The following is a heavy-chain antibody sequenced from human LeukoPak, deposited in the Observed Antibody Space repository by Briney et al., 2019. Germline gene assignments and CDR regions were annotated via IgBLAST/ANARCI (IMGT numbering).Heavy chain of an antibody. CDR1: GFSFDDYA. J-gene: IGHJ4*02. CDR3: AARRGAAAGTDYFDD. V-gene: IGHV3-9*03. Sequence: GRSLRLSCVASGFSFDDYAINWVRQAPGKGLEWVSGIRWKSGSIAYADSVKGRFTISRVNAKNSLYLQMNSLRVEDMALYYCAARRGAAAGTDYFDDWGQGTLVTVSS. CDR2: IRWKSGSI. D-gene: IGHD6-13*01.